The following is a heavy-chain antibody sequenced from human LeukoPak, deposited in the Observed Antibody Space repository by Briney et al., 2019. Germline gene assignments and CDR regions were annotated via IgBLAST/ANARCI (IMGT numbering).Heavy chain of an antibody. D-gene: IGHD2-2*01. CDR1: GVTVSTNY. Sequence: PGGSLRLSCAASGVTVSTNYLSWVRQAPGKGLEWVSVIYAGGAAYYADYVKGRFTISRDTSNNTLILQMHSLGVEDTAVYYCARSSSYHVDSSGQGTLVTVSS. CDR3: ARSSSYHVDS. CDR2: IYAGGAA. V-gene: IGHV3-53*01. J-gene: IGHJ4*02.